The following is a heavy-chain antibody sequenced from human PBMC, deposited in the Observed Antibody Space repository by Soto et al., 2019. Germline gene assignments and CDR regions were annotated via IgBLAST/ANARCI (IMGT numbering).Heavy chain of an antibody. D-gene: IGHD3-22*01. CDR2: MWFDGSTT. V-gene: IGHV3-33*08. J-gene: IGHJ4*02. CDR1: GFIFKNFG. Sequence: ESGGGVVQPGGSLRLSCAASGFIFKNFGMHWVRQAPGKGLEWVAVMWFDGSTTYYADSVKGRCTISRDNSKNTLYLEINSLRAEDTAVYYCAKNHNYYDRSGHYYGDGGFDYWGQGTRVTVSS. CDR3: AKNHNYYDRSGHYYGDGGFDY.